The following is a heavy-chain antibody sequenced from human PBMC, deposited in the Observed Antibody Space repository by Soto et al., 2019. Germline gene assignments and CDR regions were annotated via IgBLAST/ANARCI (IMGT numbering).Heavy chain of an antibody. J-gene: IGHJ4*02. CDR1: GGSINSGGYC. Sequence: QVQLQESGPGLVKPSQTLSLTCTVSGGSINSGGYCWSWIRQHPGKGLDWIGCISYGGSTSYNPSLQSRVTVAVHTSKYQFPPKLTSVTAADTAVYYCSRGILVWGQGALITVSS. V-gene: IGHV4-31*03. D-gene: IGHD6-13*01. CDR3: SRGILV. CDR2: ISYGGST.